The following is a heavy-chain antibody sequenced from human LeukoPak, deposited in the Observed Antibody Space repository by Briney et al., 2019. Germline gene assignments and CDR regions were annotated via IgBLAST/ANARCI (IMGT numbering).Heavy chain of an antibody. CDR1: GYTFTSYY. D-gene: IGHD1-26*01. Sequence: ASVKVSCKASGYTFTSYYMHWVRQAPGEGLEWMGIINPSGGSTSYAQKFQGRVTMTRDMSTSTVYMELSSLRSEDTAVYYCARASSGSYSNRDAFAIWGQGTMVTVSS. V-gene: IGHV1-46*01. CDR2: INPSGGST. J-gene: IGHJ3*02. CDR3: ARASSGSYSNRDAFAI.